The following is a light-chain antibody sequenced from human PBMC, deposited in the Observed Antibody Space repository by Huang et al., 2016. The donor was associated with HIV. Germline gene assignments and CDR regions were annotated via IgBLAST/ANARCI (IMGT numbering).Light chain of an antibody. CDR3: HKYKNWTPGYT. J-gene: IGKJ2*01. CDR2: GAS. V-gene: IGKV3-15*01. Sequence: DIVMTQSPATLSVSPGELATLSCRASQSVSNNLAWYQQKPGQAARFLIYGASTRATGIPARFSGSECGTWFNLNSSSLQSEDFAGSYSHKYKNWTPGYTFGEGTNLAIK. CDR1: QSVSNN.